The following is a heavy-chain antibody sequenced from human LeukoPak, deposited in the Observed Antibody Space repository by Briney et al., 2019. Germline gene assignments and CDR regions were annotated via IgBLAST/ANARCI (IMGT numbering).Heavy chain of an antibody. Sequence: GGSLRLSCAASGFTVSSNYMSWVRQAPGKGLEWVSVIYSGGSTYYADSVKGRFTISRDNSKNTLYLQLNSLRVEDTAVYCCAKNRGAGSHYYYHMNVWGKGTTVTVSS. CDR2: IYSGGST. V-gene: IGHV3-53*01. J-gene: IGHJ6*03. CDR1: GFTVSSNY. CDR3: AKNRGAGSHYYYHMNV. D-gene: IGHD1-26*01.